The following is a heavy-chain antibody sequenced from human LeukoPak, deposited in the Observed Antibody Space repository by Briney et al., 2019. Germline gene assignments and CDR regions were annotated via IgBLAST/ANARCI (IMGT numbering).Heavy chain of an antibody. CDR3: AREGTTVVTPTAL. CDR1: GFTFSNYA. D-gene: IGHD4-23*01. CDR2: IRDSGDST. Sequence: GGSLTLTCAASGFTFSNYAMTWVRQPPGKGLEWVACIRDSGDSTYYADPEKGRFTTSRDNSKNTAYLQMTGLSADATVLYYCAREGTTVVTPTALWGEGPLVTV. V-gene: IGHV3-23*01. J-gene: IGHJ1*01.